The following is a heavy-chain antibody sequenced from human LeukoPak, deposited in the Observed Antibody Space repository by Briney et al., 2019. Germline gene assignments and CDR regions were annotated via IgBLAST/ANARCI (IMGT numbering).Heavy chain of an antibody. V-gene: IGHV1-24*01. Sequence: GASVKVSCKVSGYTLTELSMHWVRQAPGKGLEWMGGFDPEDGETIYAQKFQGRVTMTEDTSTDTAYMELSSLRSEDTAVYYCATDQAKAGDPRSAFDIWGQGTMVTVSS. J-gene: IGHJ3*02. CDR3: ATDQAKAGDPRSAFDI. CDR2: FDPEDGET. D-gene: IGHD7-27*01. CDR1: GYTLTELS.